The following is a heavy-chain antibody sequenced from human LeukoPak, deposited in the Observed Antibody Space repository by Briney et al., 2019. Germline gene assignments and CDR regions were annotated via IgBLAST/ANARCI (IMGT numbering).Heavy chain of an antibody. CDR2: IKQDGSEK. J-gene: IGHJ6*03. Sequence: GGSLRLSCAPSGFTFSSYWMSWVRQAPGKGLEWVANIKQDGSEKYYVDSVKGRFTISRDNAKNSLYLQMNSLRAEDTAVYYCARERLTVTTNYMDVWGKGTTVTVSS. CDR3: ARERLTVTTNYMDV. V-gene: IGHV3-7*01. CDR1: GFTFSSYW. D-gene: IGHD4-17*01.